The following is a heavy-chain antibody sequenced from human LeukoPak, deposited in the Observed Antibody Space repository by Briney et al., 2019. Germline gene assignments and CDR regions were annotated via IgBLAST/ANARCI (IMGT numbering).Heavy chain of an antibody. V-gene: IGHV3-23*01. CDR2: IISTGGST. CDR1: GFTFSSCA. Sequence: GGSLRLSCAASGFTFSSCAMSWVRQAPGKGLEWVSGIISTGGSTCYADSVKGRFTISRDDSKSTLSLQMDSLRAEDTAVYYCAKGYSSGWRTYFDYWGQGTLVTVSS. J-gene: IGHJ4*02. D-gene: IGHD6-19*01. CDR3: AKGYSSGWRTYFDY.